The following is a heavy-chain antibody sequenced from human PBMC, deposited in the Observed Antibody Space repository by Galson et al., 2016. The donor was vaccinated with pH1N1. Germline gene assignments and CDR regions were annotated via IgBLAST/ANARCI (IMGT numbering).Heavy chain of an antibody. J-gene: IGHJ4*02. V-gene: IGHV3-7*03. Sequence: SLRLSCAASGFTFSNYWMSWVRQAPGKGLEWVANIKQTGSVQYYVASVKGRSTISRDNAKNSLYLQMNSLTAEDTAVYYCARAIFAAAAVWGQGTLVTVSS. D-gene: IGHD6-13*01. CDR3: ARAIFAAAAV. CDR1: GFTFSNYW. CDR2: IKQTGSVQ.